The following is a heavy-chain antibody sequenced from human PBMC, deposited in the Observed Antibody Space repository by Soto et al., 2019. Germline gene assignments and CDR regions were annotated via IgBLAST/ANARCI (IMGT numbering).Heavy chain of an antibody. V-gene: IGHV5-51*01. CDR2: IFPRDSDT. CDR3: ARSYYDSSGYYYDMDS. Sequence: NPGESLKISCKGSGYNYDTYWIAWVRQMPGKGLEWMGIIFPRDSDTRYRPSFQGQVTISADRSTTTAYLQWYSLKASDTAMYYCARSYYDSSGYYYDMDSWGKGTLVTVPS. D-gene: IGHD3-22*01. J-gene: IGHJ6*04. CDR1: GYNYDTYW.